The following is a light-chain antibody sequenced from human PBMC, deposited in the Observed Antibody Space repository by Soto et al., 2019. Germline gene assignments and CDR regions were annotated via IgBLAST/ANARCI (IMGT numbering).Light chain of an antibody. CDR3: SSFTSSITYV. V-gene: IGLV2-14*01. CDR1: SSDVGGHDY. J-gene: IGLJ1*01. CDR2: EVS. Sequence: QSALTQPASVSGSPGQSITISCNGTSSDVGGHDYVSWYQQHPGKAPKLTIFEVSNRPSGVSNRFPGSKSGNTASLTISGLKVEDEADYYCSSFTSSITYVFGTGTKVTVL.